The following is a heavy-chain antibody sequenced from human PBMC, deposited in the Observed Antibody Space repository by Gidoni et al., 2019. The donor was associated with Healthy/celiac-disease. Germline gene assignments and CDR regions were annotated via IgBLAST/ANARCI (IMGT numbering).Heavy chain of an antibody. CDR2: INHSGST. Sequence: QVQLQQWGAGLLKPSETLSLTCAVSGGSFSGYYWSWIRQPPGKGLEWIGEINHSGSTNYNPSLKSRVTISVDTSKNQFSLKLSSVTAADTAVYYCARGRGIIAARWFDPWGQGTLVTVSS. V-gene: IGHV4-34*01. CDR3: ARGRGIIAARWFDP. J-gene: IGHJ5*02. CDR1: GGSFSGYY. D-gene: IGHD6-6*01.